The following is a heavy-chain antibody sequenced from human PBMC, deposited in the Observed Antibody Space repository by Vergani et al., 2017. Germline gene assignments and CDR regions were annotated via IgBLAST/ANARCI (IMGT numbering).Heavy chain of an antibody. J-gene: IGHJ4*02. V-gene: IGHV1-8*02. CDR2: MNPNSGNT. Sequence: QVQLVQSGAEVKKPGASVKVSCKASGYTFTSYDINWVRQATGQGLEWMGWMNPNSGNTGYAQKFQGRVTMTRNTSISTAYMELSSLRSEDTAVYYCARVSPTIDYSNYEFIDYWGQGTLVTVSS. CDR3: ARVSPTIDYSNYEFIDY. CDR1: GYTFTSYD. D-gene: IGHD4-11*01.